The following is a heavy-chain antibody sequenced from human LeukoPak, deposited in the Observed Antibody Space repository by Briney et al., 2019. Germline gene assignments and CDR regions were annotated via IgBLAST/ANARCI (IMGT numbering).Heavy chain of an antibody. CDR1: GFTVSSNY. Sequence: PGGSLRLSCAASGFTVSSNYMNWVRQAPGKGLEWASSITSSSTYIYYADSVKGRFTISRGNAQNSLYLQMSSLRAEDTAVYYCARHVVAVGFDYWGQGTLVTVSS. CDR3: ARHVVAVGFDY. CDR2: ITSSSTYI. V-gene: IGHV3-21*01. D-gene: IGHD3-22*01. J-gene: IGHJ4*02.